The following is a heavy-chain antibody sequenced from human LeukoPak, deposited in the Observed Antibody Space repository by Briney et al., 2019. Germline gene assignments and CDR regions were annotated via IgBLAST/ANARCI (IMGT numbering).Heavy chain of an antibody. D-gene: IGHD1-26*01. CDR1: GGSINSGGYY. J-gene: IGHJ4*02. V-gene: IGHV4-31*03. CDR3: ARDPSLHIVGATH. Sequence: SETLSLTCTVSGGSINSGGYYWNWIRQHPGKGLEWIGYIYYSGSTYYNPSLKSRLTISLDTSKNQFSLKLSSVTAADTAVYYCARDPSLHIVGATHWGQGTLVTVSS. CDR2: IYYSGST.